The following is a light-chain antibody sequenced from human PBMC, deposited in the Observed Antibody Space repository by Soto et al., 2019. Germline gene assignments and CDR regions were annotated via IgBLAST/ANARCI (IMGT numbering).Light chain of an antibody. CDR3: QQYNSYSRYT. Sequence: DIQLTQSPSTLSASVGDRVTITCRASQSLSTWLAWYQQKPGKAPNLLIYDASSLQSGFPSRFSGSGSGTEFTLTISNLQPDDFATYYCQQYNSYSRYTFGQGIKLEIK. J-gene: IGKJ2*01. V-gene: IGKV1-5*01. CDR2: DAS. CDR1: QSLSTW.